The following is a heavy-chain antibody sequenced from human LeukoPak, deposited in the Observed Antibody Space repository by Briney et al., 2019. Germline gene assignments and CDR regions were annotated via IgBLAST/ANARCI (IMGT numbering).Heavy chain of an antibody. CDR2: IYYSGST. V-gene: IGHV4-59*01. J-gene: IGHJ4*02. D-gene: IGHD6-13*01. Sequence: SETLSLTCTVSGGSISNYCWSWIRQPPGKGLEWIGYIYYSGSTNYNPSLKSRVTISVDTSKNQFSLKLSSVTAADTAVYYCAGIKYSSSWYLMPYYWGQGTLVTVSS. CDR3: AGIKYSSSWYLMPYY. CDR1: GGSISNYC.